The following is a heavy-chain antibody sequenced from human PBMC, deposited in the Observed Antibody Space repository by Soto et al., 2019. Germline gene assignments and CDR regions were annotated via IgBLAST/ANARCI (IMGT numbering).Heavy chain of an antibody. Sequence: SQTLSLTCAISGDSVSSNSAAWNWIRQSPSRGLEWLGRTYYRSKSYNDYAVSVKSRITINPDTSKNQFSLQLNSVTPEDTAVYYCARNYRYTSGWYAENYFDYWGHGTLVTVSS. J-gene: IGHJ4*01. V-gene: IGHV6-1*01. D-gene: IGHD6-19*01. CDR2: TYYRSKSYN. CDR1: GDSVSSNSAA. CDR3: ARNYRYTSGWYAENYFDY.